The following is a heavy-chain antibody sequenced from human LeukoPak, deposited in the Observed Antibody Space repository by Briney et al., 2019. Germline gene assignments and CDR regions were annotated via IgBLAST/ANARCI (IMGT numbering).Heavy chain of an antibody. V-gene: IGHV1-46*01. Sequence: GASVKVSCKASGYTFTSYYMHWVRQAPGQGLEWMGIINPSGGSTSYAQKFQGRVTMTRDTSTSTVYMELSSLRSEDTAVYYCAGEDCSSTSCMAYDYWGQGTLVTVSS. CDR1: GYTFTSYY. J-gene: IGHJ4*02. CDR2: INPSGGST. D-gene: IGHD2-2*01. CDR3: AGEDCSSTSCMAYDY.